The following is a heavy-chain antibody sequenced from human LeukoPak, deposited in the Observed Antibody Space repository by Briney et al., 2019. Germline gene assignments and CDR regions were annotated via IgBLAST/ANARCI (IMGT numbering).Heavy chain of an antibody. CDR2: IKQDGSEK. CDR1: GFTFSSYW. J-gene: IGHJ4*02. D-gene: IGHD6-19*01. Sequence: GGPLRLSCAASGFTFSSYWMSWVRQAPGKGLEWVANIKQDGSEKYYVDSVKGRFTISRDNAKNSLYLQMNSLRAEDTAVYYCARDPRVFSSGWYYWGQGTLVTVSS. CDR3: ARDPRVFSSGWYY. V-gene: IGHV3-7*01.